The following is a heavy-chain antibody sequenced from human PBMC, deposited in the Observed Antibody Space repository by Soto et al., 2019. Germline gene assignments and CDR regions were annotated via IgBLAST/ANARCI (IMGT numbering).Heavy chain of an antibody. J-gene: IGHJ3*02. CDR3: ARGRYGSGSYSRAALDAFDI. CDR2: IYPGDSDT. V-gene: IGHV5-51*01. CDR1: GYSFTSYW. D-gene: IGHD3-10*01. Sequence: GESLKISCKGSGYSFTSYWIGWVRQMPGKGLEWMGIIYPGDSDTRYSPSFQGQVTISADKSISTPYLQWSSLKASDTAMYYCARGRYGSGSYSRAALDAFDIWGQGTMVTVSS.